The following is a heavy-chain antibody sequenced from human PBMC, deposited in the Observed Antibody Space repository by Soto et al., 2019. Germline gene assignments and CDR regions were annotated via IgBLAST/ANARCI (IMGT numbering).Heavy chain of an antibody. J-gene: IGHJ5*02. CDR2: ISSSSSYI. CDR3: ARDWGTQPLGLNWFDP. Sequence: GGSLRLSCAASGFTFSSYEMNWVRQAPGKGLEWVSYISSSSSYIYYADSVKGRFTISRDNAKNSLYLQMNSLRAEDTAVYYCARDWGTQPLGLNWFDPWGQGTLVTVSS. CDR1: GFTFSSYE. V-gene: IGHV3-21*05. D-gene: IGHD3-16*01.